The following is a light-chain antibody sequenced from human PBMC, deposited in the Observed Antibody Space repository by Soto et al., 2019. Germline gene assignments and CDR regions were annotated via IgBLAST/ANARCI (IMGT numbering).Light chain of an antibody. CDR3: QHYNSYWT. V-gene: IGKV1-5*01. Sequence: DIQMTQSPSTLSASVGDRVTITCRASQSISSWLAWYQQAPGKAPKLLIYDASSLESGVPSRFSGSGSGTEITLTISSLQPDDFATYYCQHYNSYWTFGLGTKVDIK. CDR1: QSISSW. J-gene: IGKJ1*01. CDR2: DAS.